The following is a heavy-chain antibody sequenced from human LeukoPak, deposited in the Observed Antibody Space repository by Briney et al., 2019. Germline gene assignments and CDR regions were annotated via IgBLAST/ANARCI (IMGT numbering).Heavy chain of an antibody. J-gene: IGHJ6*03. V-gene: IGHV3-30*04. D-gene: IGHD6-19*01. Sequence: LTGGSLRLSCAASGFTFSSYAMHWVRQAPGKGLEWVAVISYDGSNKYYADSVKGRFTISRDNSKNTLYLQMNSLRAEDTAVYYCARAYSSGWYGRDYYYYYMDVWGKGTTVTVSS. CDR3: ARAYSSGWYGRDYYYYYMDV. CDR1: GFTFSSYA. CDR2: ISYDGSNK.